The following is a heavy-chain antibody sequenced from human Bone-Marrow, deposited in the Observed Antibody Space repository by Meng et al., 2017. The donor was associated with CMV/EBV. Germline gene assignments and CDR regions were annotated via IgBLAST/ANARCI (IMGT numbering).Heavy chain of an antibody. D-gene: IGHD3-3*01. CDR2: INPNSGGT. Sequence: ASVKVSCKASGYTFTGYYMHWVRQAPGQGLEWMGWINPNSGGTNYAQKFQGRVTMTRDTSISTAYMELSRLRSDDTAVYYCAREKVLYYDFWSGQIDYWGQGTLVTVSS. J-gene: IGHJ4*02. CDR1: GYTFTGYY. CDR3: AREKVLYYDFWSGQIDY. V-gene: IGHV1-2*02.